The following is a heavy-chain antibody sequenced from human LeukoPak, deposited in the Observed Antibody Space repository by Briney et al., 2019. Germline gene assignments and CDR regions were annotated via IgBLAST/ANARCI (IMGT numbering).Heavy chain of an antibody. CDR3: ARSPPNWGFDY. CDR1: GYTFTSYD. D-gene: IGHD7-27*01. CDR2: MSPNSGNT. Sequence: ASVKVSCKASGYTFTSYDINWVRQATGQRLEWMGWMSPNSGNTGYTQKFKGRVAMTMDTSISTVYMELSSLRSDDTAVYYCARSPPNWGFDYWPQETVVSVSS. J-gene: IGHJ4*02. V-gene: IGHV1-8*01.